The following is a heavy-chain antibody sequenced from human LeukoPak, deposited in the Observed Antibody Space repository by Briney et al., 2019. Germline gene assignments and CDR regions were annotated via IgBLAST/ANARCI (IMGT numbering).Heavy chain of an antibody. Sequence: GGSLRLSCAASGFTFRSYWMHWVRRVPGKGLVWVSGINTDGSVITYADSLKGQFTISRDNAKNTLYLQMNSLRAEDTAVYYCARAASGLAAVIDYWGQGTLVTVPS. V-gene: IGHV3-74*01. CDR1: GFTFRSYW. D-gene: IGHD6-13*01. J-gene: IGHJ4*02. CDR3: ARAASGLAAVIDY. CDR2: INTDGSVI.